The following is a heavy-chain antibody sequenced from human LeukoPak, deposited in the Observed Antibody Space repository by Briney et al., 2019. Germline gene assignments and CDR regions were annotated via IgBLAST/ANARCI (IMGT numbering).Heavy chain of an antibody. V-gene: IGHV4-39*07. CDR3: ATTYHYDISGYYPFGY. CDR2: ISYSGST. D-gene: IGHD3-22*01. CDR1: GGSVSSSPYY. J-gene: IGHJ4*02. Sequence: SETLSLTCTVSGGSVSSSPYYWAWIRQPPGKGLEWVGSISYSGSTYYNPSLNSRVTISVDTSKNAFSLRLNSVTAADTAVYYCATTYHYDISGYYPFGYWGQGTLVTVSS.